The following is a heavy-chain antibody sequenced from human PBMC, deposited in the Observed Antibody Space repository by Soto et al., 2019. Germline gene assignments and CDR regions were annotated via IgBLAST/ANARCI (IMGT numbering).Heavy chain of an antibody. Sequence: GGSLRLSCAASGFTFSSYWMSWVRQAPGKGLEWVANIKQDGSEKYYVDSVKGRFTISRDNAKNSLYLQMNSLRAEDTAVYYCARVMEAIVVVVAATPIWLDPWGQGTLVTVSS. D-gene: IGHD2-15*01. CDR2: IKQDGSEK. V-gene: IGHV3-7*01. J-gene: IGHJ5*02. CDR3: ARVMEAIVVVVAATPIWLDP. CDR1: GFTFSSYW.